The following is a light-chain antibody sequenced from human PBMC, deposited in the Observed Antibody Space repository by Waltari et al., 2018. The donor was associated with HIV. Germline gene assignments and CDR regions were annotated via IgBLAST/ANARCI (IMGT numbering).Light chain of an antibody. CDR3: QQRSDLPPYT. CDR2: DAS. CDR1: QSVGTY. Sequence: EIVLTQSQATLSLSPGETATLFCRASQSVGTYLAWYQQTPGQAPRLLISDASNRATGIPARFSGSGSGTDFTLTISSLEPEDFAVYYCQQRSDLPPYTFGQGTKLEIK. V-gene: IGKV3-11*01. J-gene: IGKJ2*01.